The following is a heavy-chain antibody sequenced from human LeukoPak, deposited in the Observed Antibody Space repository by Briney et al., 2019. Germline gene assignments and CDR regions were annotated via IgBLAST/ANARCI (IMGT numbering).Heavy chain of an antibody. CDR1: GFTFSSYG. V-gene: IGHV3-33*01. CDR2: IWYDGSNK. CDR3: ARDGKQQLVRGFDY. Sequence: PGRSLRLSCAASGFTFSSYGMHWVRQAPGKGLEWVAVIWYDGSNKYYADSVKGRFTISRDNSKNTLYLQMNSLRAEDTAVYYCARDGKQQLVRGFDYWGQGTLVTVSS. D-gene: IGHD6-13*01. J-gene: IGHJ4*02.